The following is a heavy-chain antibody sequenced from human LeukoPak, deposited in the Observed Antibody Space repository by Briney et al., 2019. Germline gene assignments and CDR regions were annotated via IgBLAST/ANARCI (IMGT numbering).Heavy chain of an antibody. Sequence: PGRSLRLSCAASGFTFDDYAMHWVRQAPGEGLEWVSGTSWNSGSIGYAVSVKGRFTISRDNAKNSLYLQMNSLGAEDTALYYCAKDYGSGSRSPIFDYWGQGTLVTVSS. CDR2: TSWNSGSI. CDR3: AKDYGSGSRSPIFDY. CDR1: GFTFDDYA. V-gene: IGHV3-9*01. D-gene: IGHD3-10*01. J-gene: IGHJ4*02.